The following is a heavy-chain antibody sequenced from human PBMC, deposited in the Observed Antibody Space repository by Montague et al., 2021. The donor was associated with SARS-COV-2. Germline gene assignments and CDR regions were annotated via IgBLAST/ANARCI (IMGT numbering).Heavy chain of an antibody. CDR3: VRGRRRYNWRDETSYYYGMDV. CDR2: INHSGST. Sequence: SETLSLTCAVYGGSLSGYYWSWIRQPPGKGLEWIGEINHSGSTNYNPSLKSRVTISLDTSKNQFSLKLSPVTAADTAVYYCVRGRRRYNWRDETSYYYGMDVWGQGTTVTVSS. V-gene: IGHV4-34*01. D-gene: IGHD1-20*01. CDR1: GGSLSGYY. J-gene: IGHJ6*02.